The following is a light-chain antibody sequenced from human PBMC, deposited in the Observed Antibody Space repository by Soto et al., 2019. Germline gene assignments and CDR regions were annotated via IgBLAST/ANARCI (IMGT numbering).Light chain of an antibody. J-gene: IGKJ1*01. CDR1: QIVINDY. CDR2: GVS. CDR3: QQYGRAPWT. V-gene: IGKV3-20*01. Sequence: ENVLTQSPGTLSLSPGERATLSCRASQIVINDYLAWYQQKPGQAPRLLIHGVSSRATGIPDRFSGSGSGTDVILTISRLEPEDFAVYYCQQYGRAPWTFGQGTKVEVK.